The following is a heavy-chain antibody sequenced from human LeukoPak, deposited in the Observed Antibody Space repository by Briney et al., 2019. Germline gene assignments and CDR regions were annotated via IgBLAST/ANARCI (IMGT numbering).Heavy chain of an antibody. J-gene: IGHJ5*02. Sequence: QPGGSLRLSCAASGFTFSSYAMSWVRQAPGKGLEWVSAISGSGGRTYYADSVKGRFTISRDNSKNTLYLQMHSLRTEDTAVYYCAKDYGDYVNWFDPWGQGTLVTVSS. CDR3: AKDYGDYVNWFDP. CDR2: ISGSGGRT. V-gene: IGHV3-23*01. CDR1: GFTFSSYA. D-gene: IGHD4-17*01.